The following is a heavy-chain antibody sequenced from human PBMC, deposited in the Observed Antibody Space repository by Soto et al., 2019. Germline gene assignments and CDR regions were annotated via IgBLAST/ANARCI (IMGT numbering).Heavy chain of an antibody. CDR2: ISADNVNT. CDR3: AREGSVWSGYQIS. CDR1: DYTFTSFD. J-gene: IGHJ5*02. V-gene: IGHV1-18*01. Sequence: ASVKVSCKASDYTFTSFDISWVRQAPGQGLEWMGWISADNVNTNYAQEFQGRLTMTTDTSTSTAYMELRSLRSDDTAVYYCAREGSVWSGYQISWGQGTLVTVS. D-gene: IGHD3-3*01.